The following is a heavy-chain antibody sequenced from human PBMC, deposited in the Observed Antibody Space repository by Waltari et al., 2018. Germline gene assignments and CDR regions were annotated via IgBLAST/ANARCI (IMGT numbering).Heavy chain of an antibody. D-gene: IGHD3-3*01. CDR3: ARDRVVIIGAFWFDP. Sequence: QLQLQASGPGLVKPSETLSLPCTVSGGSLSSSSYSWCWTRPPPGKGLEWIGSIYYSGSTYYNPSLKSRVTISVDTSKNQFSLKLSSVTAADTAVYYCARDRVVIIGAFWFDPWGQGTLVTVSS. J-gene: IGHJ5*02. V-gene: IGHV4-39*07. CDR1: GGSLSSSSYS. CDR2: IYYSGST.